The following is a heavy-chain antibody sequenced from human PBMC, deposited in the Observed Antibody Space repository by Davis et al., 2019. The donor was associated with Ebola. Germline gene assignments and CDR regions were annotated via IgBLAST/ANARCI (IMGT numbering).Heavy chain of an antibody. D-gene: IGHD5/OR15-5a*01. Sequence: MPSETLSLTCTVSGGSVSSGGYYWNWIRQPPGKGLEWIGYMSHSGSTTYNPSLESRVTISVDKSKNQFSLRLSSVTAADTAVYYCARVTDSVPPYYCDYWGQGTLVTVSS. V-gene: IGHV4-30-2*01. CDR3: ARVTDSVPPYYCDY. CDR2: MSHSGST. J-gene: IGHJ4*02. CDR1: GGSVSSGGYY.